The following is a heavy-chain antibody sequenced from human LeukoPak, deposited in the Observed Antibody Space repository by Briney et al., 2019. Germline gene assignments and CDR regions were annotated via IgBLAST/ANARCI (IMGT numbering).Heavy chain of an antibody. Sequence: GGSLRLSCEASGFXFSSYNMHWVRQAPGKGLEWVAVISYDGSNKYYADSVKGRSTISRDNSKNTLYLQVNSLRPEDTAVYYCGRDTVGYGGAFDIWGQGTMVTVSS. CDR1: GFXFSSYN. D-gene: IGHD5-18*01. V-gene: IGHV3-30-3*01. CDR3: GRDTVGYGGAFDI. J-gene: IGHJ3*02. CDR2: ISYDGSNK.